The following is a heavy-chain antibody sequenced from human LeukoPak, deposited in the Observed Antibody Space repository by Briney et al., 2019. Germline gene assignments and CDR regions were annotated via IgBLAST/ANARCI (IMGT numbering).Heavy chain of an antibody. CDR1: GFTFSDYY. V-gene: IGHV3-11*05. J-gene: IGHJ4*02. CDR3: ARVWYYYGSGSSGFDY. D-gene: IGHD3-10*01. Sequence: GGSLRLSCAASGFTFSDYYMSWIRQAPGKGLEWVSYISSSSSYTNYADSVKGRFTISRDNAKNSLYLQMNSLRAEDTAVYYCARVWYYYGSGSSGFDYWGQGTLVIVSS. CDR2: ISSSSSYT.